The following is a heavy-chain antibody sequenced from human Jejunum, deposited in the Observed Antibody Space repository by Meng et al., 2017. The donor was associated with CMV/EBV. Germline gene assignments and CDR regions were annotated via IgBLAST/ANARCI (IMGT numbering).Heavy chain of an antibody. CDR2: IYYTGST. CDR1: GDSISSSNYY. V-gene: IGHV4-39*07. Sequence: QLQESGPKLGNPSVTLSLLRTVSGDSISSSNYYWGWIRQSPGKGLEWIGSIYYTGSTYYNPSLKSRLTISIDTSKNQFSLKLSSVTAADTAIYYCARGLSTSSSGYWGQGTLVTVSS. CDR3: ARGLSTSSSGY. D-gene: IGHD6-6*01. J-gene: IGHJ4*02.